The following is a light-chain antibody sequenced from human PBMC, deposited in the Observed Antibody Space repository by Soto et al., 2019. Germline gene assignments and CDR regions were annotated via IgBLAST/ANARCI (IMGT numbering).Light chain of an antibody. V-gene: IGLV2-14*01. Sequence: QSVLTQPASVSGSPGQSITISCTGTSSDVGGYDYVSWYQLHPGKAPKLRVFEVSNRPSGVSYRFSGSKSGNTASLTFSGLQAEHEADYFCSSYSMRTASLFGKGTRSPS. J-gene: IGLJ1*01. CDR1: SSDVGGYDY. CDR2: EVS. CDR3: SSYSMRTASL.